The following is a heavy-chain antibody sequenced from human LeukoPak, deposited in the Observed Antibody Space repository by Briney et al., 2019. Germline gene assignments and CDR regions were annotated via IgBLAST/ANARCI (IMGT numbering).Heavy chain of an antibody. CDR2: IYSGGST. V-gene: IGHV3-53*01. Sequence: GGSLRLPCVASGSTVSSNYMSWVRQAPGKGLEWVSVIYSGGSTYYADSVKGRFTISRDNSKNTLYLQMNSLRVEDTAVYYCARDYGVAEGYWGQGTLVTVSS. J-gene: IGHJ4*02. D-gene: IGHD6-19*01. CDR3: ARDYGVAEGY. CDR1: GSTVSSNY.